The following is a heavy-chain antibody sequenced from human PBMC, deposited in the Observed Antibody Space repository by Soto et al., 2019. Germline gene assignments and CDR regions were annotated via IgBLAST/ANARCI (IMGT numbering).Heavy chain of an antibody. D-gene: IGHD4-17*01. CDR3: AKGPLTTVVTPGWYFDL. Sequence: GGSLRLSCAASGFTFSSYGMHWVRQAPGKGLEWVAVISYDGSNKYYADSVKGRFTISRDNSKNTLYLQMNSLRAEDTAVYYCAKGPLTTVVTPGWYFDLWGRGTLVTVSS. CDR2: ISYDGSNK. CDR1: GFTFSSYG. V-gene: IGHV3-30*18. J-gene: IGHJ2*01.